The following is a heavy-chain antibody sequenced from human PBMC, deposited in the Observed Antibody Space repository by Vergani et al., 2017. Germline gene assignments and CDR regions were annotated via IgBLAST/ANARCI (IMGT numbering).Heavy chain of an antibody. Sequence: QVQLVQSGAEVKKPGSSVKVSCKASGGTFSSYTISWVRQAPGQGLEWMGRIIPILGIANYAKKFQGRVTITADKSTSTAYMGLSSLRSEDTAVYYCARVARSSGWTSFDYWGQGTLVTVSS. V-gene: IGHV1-69*02. CDR1: GGTFSSYT. J-gene: IGHJ4*02. CDR2: IIPILGIA. D-gene: IGHD6-19*01. CDR3: ARVARSSGWTSFDY.